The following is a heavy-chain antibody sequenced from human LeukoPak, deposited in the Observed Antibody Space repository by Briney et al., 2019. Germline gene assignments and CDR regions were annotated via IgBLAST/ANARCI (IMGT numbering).Heavy chain of an antibody. CDR1: GFTFSSYA. J-gene: IGHJ4*02. CDR2: ISGSGGST. Sequence: PGGSLRLSCAASGFTFSSYAMSWVRQAPGKGLEWVSAISGSGGSTYYADSVKGRFTISRDNSKNTLYLQMNSLRAEDTAVYYCAKSRLPGAPVGSRLDFDYWGQGTLVTVSS. D-gene: IGHD1-26*01. V-gene: IGHV3-23*01. CDR3: AKSRLPGAPVGSRLDFDY.